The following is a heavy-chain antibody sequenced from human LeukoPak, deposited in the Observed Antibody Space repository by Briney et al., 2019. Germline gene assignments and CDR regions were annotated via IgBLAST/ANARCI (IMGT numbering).Heavy chain of an antibody. V-gene: IGHV5-51*01. CDR1: GYTFTSYW. J-gene: IGHJ4*02. D-gene: IGHD4-23*01. Sequence: GESLKISCQGSGYTFTSYWIGWVRQMPGKGLEWMGIIYPGDSDTRYSPSFQGQVTISADKSISTAYLQWSSLKASDTAMYYCASQDDYGGNSVGYWGQGTLVTVSS. CDR2: IYPGDSDT. CDR3: ASQDDYGGNSVGY.